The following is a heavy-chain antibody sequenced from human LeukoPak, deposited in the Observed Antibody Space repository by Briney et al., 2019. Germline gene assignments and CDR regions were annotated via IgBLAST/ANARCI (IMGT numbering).Heavy chain of an antibody. V-gene: IGHV3-23*01. D-gene: IGHD2-2*01. CDR2: ISGSGGST. J-gene: IGHJ4*02. Sequence: GGSLRLSCAASGFTFSSYAMSWVRQVPGKGLEWVSAISGSGGSTYYADSVKGRFTISRDNSKNTLYLQMNSLRAEDTAVYYCAKGPDCSSTSCYARRFSFAYWGQGTLVTVSS. CDR3: AKGPDCSSTSCYARRFSFAY. CDR1: GFTFSSYA.